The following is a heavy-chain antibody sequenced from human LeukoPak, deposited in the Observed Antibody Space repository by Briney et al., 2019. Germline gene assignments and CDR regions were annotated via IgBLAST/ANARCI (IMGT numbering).Heavy chain of an antibody. CDR2: IIPIFGTA. Sequence: SVKVSCKASGGTFSSYAISWVRQAPGQGLEWMGGIIPIFGTANYAQKFQGRVTITADESTSTACMEPSSLRSEDTAVYYCASLRYYGSGSYLSDWGQGTLVTVSS. CDR1: GGTFSSYA. CDR3: ASLRYYGSGSYLSD. J-gene: IGHJ4*02. V-gene: IGHV1-69*13. D-gene: IGHD3-10*01.